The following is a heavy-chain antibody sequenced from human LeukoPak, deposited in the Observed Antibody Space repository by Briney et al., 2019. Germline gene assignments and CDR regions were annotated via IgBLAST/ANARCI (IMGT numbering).Heavy chain of an antibody. Sequence: GGSLRLSCAASGFTFSTCNMHWVRQAPGKGLEWVAVVSKDGSNKFYADSVRGRFTISRDNSKNTLYLQMNSLRGEDTAVYYCARRPPSMAGLDYWGQGTLVTVSS. D-gene: IGHD6-19*01. CDR1: GFTFSTCN. V-gene: IGHV3-30*01. CDR3: ARRPPSMAGLDY. CDR2: VSKDGSNK. J-gene: IGHJ4*02.